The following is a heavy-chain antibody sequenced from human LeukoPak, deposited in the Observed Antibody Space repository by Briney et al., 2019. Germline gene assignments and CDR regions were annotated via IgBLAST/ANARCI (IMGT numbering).Heavy chain of an antibody. CDR3: ARTFIHDYGERQDSGLWFDP. CDR1: GGSISTYY. Sequence: PSETLSLTCTVSGGSISTYYWSWIRQPPGKGLEWIGYIYYSGSTNYNPSFKSRVTISVDTSKNQFSLKLNSVTAADTAVYYCARTFIHDYGERQDSGLWFDPWGQGTLVTVSS. D-gene: IGHD4-17*01. J-gene: IGHJ5*02. CDR2: IYYSGST. V-gene: IGHV4-59*01.